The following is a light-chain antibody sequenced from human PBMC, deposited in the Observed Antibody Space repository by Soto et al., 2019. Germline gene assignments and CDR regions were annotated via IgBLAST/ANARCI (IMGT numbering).Light chain of an antibody. CDR2: EIN. Sequence: QSALTQPRSVSESPGQSVTISCTGTSSDVGAYDYVSWYQQHPGKAPQLMIYEINKRPSGVPDRFSGSKSGNTASLTVSGRQAEDEADYYCSSFAGSNNFPYVFGTGNKLTVL. J-gene: IGLJ1*01. CDR3: SSFAGSNNFPYV. CDR1: SSDVGAYDY. V-gene: IGLV2-8*01.